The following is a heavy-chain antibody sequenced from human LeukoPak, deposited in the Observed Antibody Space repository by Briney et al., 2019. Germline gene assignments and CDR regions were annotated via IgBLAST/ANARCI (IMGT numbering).Heavy chain of an antibody. V-gene: IGHV4-34*01. J-gene: IGHJ5*02. CDR3: ARNEVYYGSGSSPGPYNWFDP. CDR1: GGSFSGYY. CDR2: IYYSGST. Sequence: PSETLSLTCAVYGGSFSGYYWSWMRQPPGKGLEWIGSIYYSGSTYYNPSLKSRVTISVDTSKNQFSLKLSSVTAADTAVYYCARNEVYYGSGSSPGPYNWFDPWGQGTLVTVSS. D-gene: IGHD3-10*01.